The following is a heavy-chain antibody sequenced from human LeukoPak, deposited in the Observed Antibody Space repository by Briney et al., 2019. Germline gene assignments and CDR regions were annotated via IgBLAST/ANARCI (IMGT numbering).Heavy chain of an antibody. CDR1: GYTFTGYY. CDR2: INPNSGGT. J-gene: IGHJ4*02. CDR3: ARDLGGRQWLVPRRYFDY. D-gene: IGHD6-19*01. Sequence: ASVKVSCKASGYTFTGYYMHWVRQAPGQGLEWMGWINPNSGGTNYAQKFQGRVTMTRDTSISTAYMELSRLRSDDTAVHYCARDLGGRQWLVPRRYFDYWGQGTLVTVSS. V-gene: IGHV1-2*02.